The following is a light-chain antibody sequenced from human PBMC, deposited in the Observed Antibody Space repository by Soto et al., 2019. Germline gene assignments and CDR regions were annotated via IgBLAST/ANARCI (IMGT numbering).Light chain of an antibody. CDR3: CSYAGSYTNWV. CDR1: SSDVGAYNY. J-gene: IGLJ3*02. CDR2: DVF. V-gene: IGLV2-11*01. Sequence: QSALTQPRSVSGSPGQSVTISCTGSSSDVGAYNYVSWYQQHPGKAPKLIIYDVFKRPSGVPDRFSGSKSGNTASLTISGLQAEDEADYYCCSYAGSYTNWVFGGGTQLTVL.